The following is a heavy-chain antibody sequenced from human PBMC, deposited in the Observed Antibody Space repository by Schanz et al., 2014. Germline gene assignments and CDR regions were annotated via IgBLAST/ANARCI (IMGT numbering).Heavy chain of an antibody. CDR3: ARGYGDAPTDF. D-gene: IGHD4-17*01. CDR1: GGTFNSYT. V-gene: IGHV1-69*02. CDR2: IIPILGIA. Sequence: QVQLVQSGAEVKKPGSSMKVSCKASGGTFNSYTINWVPQAPGQGLEWMGRIIPILGIANYAQKFQGRVTITADRSTSTAYMELSSLRAEDTAVYYCARGYGDAPTDFWGQGTLVTGSS. J-gene: IGHJ4*02.